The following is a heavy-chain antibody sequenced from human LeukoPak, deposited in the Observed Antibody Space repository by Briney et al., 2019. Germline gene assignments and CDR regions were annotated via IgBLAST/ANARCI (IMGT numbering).Heavy chain of an antibody. V-gene: IGHV3-23*01. Sequence: GGSLRLSCTASGFTFSSYAMSWVRQAPGKGLEWVSGISGSGGSTYYADSVKGRFTISRDNSKNTLYLQMISLRAEDTAVYYCAKARRIQLWLSWGQGTLVTVSS. CDR2: ISGSGGST. CDR1: GFTFSSYA. CDR3: AKARRIQLWLS. J-gene: IGHJ5*02. D-gene: IGHD5-18*01.